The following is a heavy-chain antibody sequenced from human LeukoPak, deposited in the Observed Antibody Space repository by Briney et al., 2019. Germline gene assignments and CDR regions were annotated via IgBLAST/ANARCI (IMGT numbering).Heavy chain of an antibody. Sequence: GGSLRLSCAASGFTFSNYAMTWVRQAPGKGLEWISTISGRGDGTYYTDSVKGRFTISRDNSKDTVYLQMNSLRAEDTALYYCAKEKGFGYSPLDYWGQGTLVTVSA. CDR2: ISGRGDGT. V-gene: IGHV3-23*01. J-gene: IGHJ4*02. D-gene: IGHD3-22*01. CDR1: GFTFSNYA. CDR3: AKEKGFGYSPLDY.